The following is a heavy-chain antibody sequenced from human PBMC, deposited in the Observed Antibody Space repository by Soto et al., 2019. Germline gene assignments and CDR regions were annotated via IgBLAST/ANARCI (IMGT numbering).Heavy chain of an antibody. CDR2: INAGNGDT. Sequence: ASVKVSCKASGYTFTNYAIHWVRQAPGQRLEWMGWINAGNGDTKYSENFQGRVTITRDTSASTVYLDLSSLSSEDTAFYYCARNGHSGSYDYWGQGTLVTVSS. CDR1: GYTFTNYA. J-gene: IGHJ4*02. CDR3: ARNGHSGSYDY. V-gene: IGHV1-3*01. D-gene: IGHD3-22*01.